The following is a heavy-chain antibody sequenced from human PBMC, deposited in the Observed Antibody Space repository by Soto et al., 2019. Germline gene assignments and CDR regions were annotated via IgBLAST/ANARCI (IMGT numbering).Heavy chain of an antibody. D-gene: IGHD3-22*01. CDR3: ARDYYKYYDSSGYYRSPAY. CDR2: ISYDGSDK. CDR1: GFTFSSYA. J-gene: IGHJ4*02. V-gene: IGHV3-30-3*01. Sequence: VGSLRLSCAASGFTFSSYAMHWVRQAPGKGLEWVALISYDGSDKDYADSVKGRFTISRDNSRNTLFLQMNSLRAEDTAVYYCARDYYKYYDSSGYYRSPAYWGQGTLVSVSS.